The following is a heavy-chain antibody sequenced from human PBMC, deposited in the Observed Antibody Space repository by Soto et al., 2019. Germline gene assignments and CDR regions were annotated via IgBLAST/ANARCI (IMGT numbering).Heavy chain of an antibody. V-gene: IGHV4-34*01. D-gene: IGHD1-7*01. CDR1: GGSFSGYY. CDR2: INHSGST. J-gene: IGHJ4*02. Sequence: SETLSLTCAVYGGSFSGYYWSWIRQPPGKGLEWIGEINHSGSTNYNPSLRSRVTISLDKSENQFSLKVTSLTAADTAVYYCASRDPGTSVDYWGQGTLVTVSS. CDR3: ASRDPGTSVDY.